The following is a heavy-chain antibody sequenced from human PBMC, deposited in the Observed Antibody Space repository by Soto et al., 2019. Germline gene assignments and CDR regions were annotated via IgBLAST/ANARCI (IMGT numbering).Heavy chain of an antibody. CDR2: IYSGNNT. V-gene: IGHV3-53*01. Sequence: PGGSLRLSCAASAFTVSSNYMSWVRQAPGKGLEWVSVIYSGNNTSYADSVKGRFTISRDNSKNTLYLQMNSLRAEDTAVYYCARNWNYAFDIWGQGTMVTVSS. J-gene: IGHJ3*02. CDR3: ARNWNYAFDI. D-gene: IGHD1-7*01. CDR1: AFTVSSNY.